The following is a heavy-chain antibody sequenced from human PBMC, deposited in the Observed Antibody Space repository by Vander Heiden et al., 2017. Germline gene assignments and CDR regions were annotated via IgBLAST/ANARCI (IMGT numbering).Heavy chain of an antibody. CDR1: GYTFTSYG. D-gene: IGHD3-10*01. Sequence: QVQLVQSGAEVKKPGASVKVSCKATGYTFTSYGFSWVRQAPGQGLEWMGWISTYNGNTNYAQNLQSRVTMTTDTSTSTAYMELRSLRSDDTAVYYCAREIISSSGNHRYYYGVDVWGQGTTVTVSS. CDR2: ISTYNGNT. CDR3: AREIISSSGNHRYYYGVDV. J-gene: IGHJ6*02. V-gene: IGHV1-18*01.